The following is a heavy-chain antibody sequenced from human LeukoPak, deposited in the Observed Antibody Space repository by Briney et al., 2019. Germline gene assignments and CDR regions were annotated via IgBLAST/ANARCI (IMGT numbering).Heavy chain of an antibody. CDR3: ARDSVPINYDSSGYDY. V-gene: IGHV3-7*01. Sequence: PGGSLRLSCAASGFTFSSYWMSWVRQAPGKGLEWVANIKQEGSEKYYVDSVKGRFTISRDNAKNSLYLQMNSLRAEDTAVYYCARDSVPINYDSSGYDYWGQGTLVTVSS. CDR1: GFTFSSYW. J-gene: IGHJ4*02. CDR2: IKQEGSEK. D-gene: IGHD3-22*01.